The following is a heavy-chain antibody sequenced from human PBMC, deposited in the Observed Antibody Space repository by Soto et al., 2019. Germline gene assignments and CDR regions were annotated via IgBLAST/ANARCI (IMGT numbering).Heavy chain of an antibody. CDR2: IYQSGST. D-gene: IGHD3-10*01. J-gene: IGHJ5*01. CDR3: ARYYVSGSYFDS. V-gene: IGHV4-4*02. CDR1: GGSMSSSNW. Sequence: PSETLSLTCAFSGGSMSSSNWWSWVRQPPGKGLEWIGEIYQSGSTNYDSSLKSRVTISVDKSKNQFSLKLNSVTAADTAVYYCARYYVSGSYFDSWGQGTLVTVS.